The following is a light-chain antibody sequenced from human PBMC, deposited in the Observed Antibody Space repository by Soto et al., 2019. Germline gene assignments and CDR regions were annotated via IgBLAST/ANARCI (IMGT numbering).Light chain of an antibody. CDR1: SSDIGGYNY. V-gene: IGLV2-11*01. CDR3: SSFAGGPYV. J-gene: IGLJ1*01. CDR2: HVS. Sequence: QSVLTQPRSVSGSPGQSVAISCTGTSSDIGGYNYVSWYQQHPGRAPKLVIYHVSERPSGVPDRFSGSKSGNTASLTISGLQAEDEADYYCSSFAGGPYVFGTGTKVTVL.